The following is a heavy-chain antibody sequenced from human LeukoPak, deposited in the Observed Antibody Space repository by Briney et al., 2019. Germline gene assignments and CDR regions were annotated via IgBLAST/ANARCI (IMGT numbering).Heavy chain of an antibody. J-gene: IGHJ6*02. V-gene: IGHV3-7*01. D-gene: IGHD7-27*01. CDR1: GFTFSSYG. CDR2: IKQDGSEK. CDR3: ARDSLINWGPGYYYYGMDV. Sequence: GGSLRLSCAASGFTFSSYGMGWVRQAPGKGLEWVANIKQDGSEKYYVDSVKGRFTISRDNAKNSLYLQMNSLRAEDTAVYYCARDSLINWGPGYYYYGMDVWGQGTTVTVSS.